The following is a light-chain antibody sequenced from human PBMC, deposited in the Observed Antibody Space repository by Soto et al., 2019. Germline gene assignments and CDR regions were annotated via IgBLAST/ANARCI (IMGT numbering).Light chain of an antibody. CDR3: MKGKYWPTIT. J-gene: IGKJ5*01. Sequence: DVVMTQSPLSLPVTLGQPASISCKSSQSLVYSDGNSYLSWFQQRPGQSPRRLIYRASNRDSGVPDRFSGSGSGTDFTLKISRVEVEDVGVYYCMKGKYWPTITVGKGKRREIK. CDR2: RAS. V-gene: IGKV2-30*01. CDR1: QSLVYSDGNSY.